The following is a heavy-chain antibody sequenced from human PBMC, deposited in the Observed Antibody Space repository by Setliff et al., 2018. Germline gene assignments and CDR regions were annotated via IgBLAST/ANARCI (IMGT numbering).Heavy chain of an antibody. CDR1: GYSISSGYI. V-gene: IGHV4-38-2*02. CDR3: AREPIVGATRSFGLDV. Sequence: SETLSLTCTVSGYSISSGYIWGWIRQPPGKGLEWVGNIGHTGSINYNPSLKSRLTISRDTPKNQFFLRLTSVTAADTAVYYCAREPIVGATRSFGLDVWGQGTTVTVSS. J-gene: IGHJ6*02. D-gene: IGHD1-26*01. CDR2: IGHTGSI.